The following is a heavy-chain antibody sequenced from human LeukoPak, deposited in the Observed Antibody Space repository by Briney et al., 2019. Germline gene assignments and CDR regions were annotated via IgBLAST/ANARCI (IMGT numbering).Heavy chain of an antibody. Sequence: SETLSLTCTVSGGSISSYYWRWIRQPPGKGLEWIGYIYYSGSTNYNPSLKSRVTISVDTSKNQFSLKLSSVTAADTAVYYCARRRNYYYGMDVWGQGTTVTVSS. CDR3: ARRRNYYYGMDV. V-gene: IGHV4-59*08. CDR2: IYYSGST. J-gene: IGHJ6*02. CDR1: GGSISSYY.